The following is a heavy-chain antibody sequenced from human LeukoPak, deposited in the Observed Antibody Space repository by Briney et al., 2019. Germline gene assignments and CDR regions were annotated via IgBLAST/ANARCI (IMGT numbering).Heavy chain of an antibody. CDR3: ARVGIAVAEELYIGY. V-gene: IGHV3-7*01. Sequence: AGGSLRLSCAASGFTFSSYWMSWVRQAPGKGLEWVANIKQDGSEKYYEDSVKGRFTISRDNAKNSLYLQMNSLRAEDTAVYYCARVGIAVAEELYIGYWGQGTLVTVSS. CDR2: IKQDGSEK. J-gene: IGHJ4*02. CDR1: GFTFSSYW. D-gene: IGHD6-19*01.